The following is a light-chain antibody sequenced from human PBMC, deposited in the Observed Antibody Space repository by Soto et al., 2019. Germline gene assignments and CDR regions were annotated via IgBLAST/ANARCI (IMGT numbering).Light chain of an antibody. CDR3: SSYTSSHTWV. CDR2: EVT. CDR1: KNDVGGYNY. V-gene: IGLV2-14*01. Sequence: QSALTQPASVSASPGQSITISCTGTKNDVGGYNYVSWYQQHPGKAPQVLIFEVTNRPSGVSNRFSGSKSGNTASLTISGLQADDEADYYCSSYTSSHTWVFGGGTKLTVL. J-gene: IGLJ2*01.